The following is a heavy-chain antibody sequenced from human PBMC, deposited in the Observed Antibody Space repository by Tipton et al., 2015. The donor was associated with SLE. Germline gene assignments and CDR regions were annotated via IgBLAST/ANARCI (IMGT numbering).Heavy chain of an antibody. Sequence: TLSLTCTVSGGSISSYYWSWIRQPPGKGLEWIGYIYYSGSTNYKPSLESRVTISVDTSKNQFSLKLSSVTAADTAVYYCAGGGVIATDYWGQGTLVTVSS. D-gene: IGHD2-21*01. V-gene: IGHV4-59*01. CDR1: GGSISSYY. CDR2: IYYSGST. CDR3: AGGGVIATDY. J-gene: IGHJ4*02.